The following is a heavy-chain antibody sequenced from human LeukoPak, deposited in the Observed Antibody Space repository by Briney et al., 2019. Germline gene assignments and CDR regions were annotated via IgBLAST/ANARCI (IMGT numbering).Heavy chain of an antibody. D-gene: IGHD3-16*01. CDR1: GYSFSTYW. CDR3: TRLLITSDYNYIFYFDY. V-gene: IGHV5-51*01. Sequence: GESLKISCKGSGYSFSTYWTAWVRQKPGKGLEWMGIIYPGDSDIRYSSSFEGQVTISADKSISTAYLQWSSLKDSDTAMYFCTRLLITSDYNYIFYFDYWGQGTLVTVSS. CDR2: IYPGDSDI. J-gene: IGHJ4*02.